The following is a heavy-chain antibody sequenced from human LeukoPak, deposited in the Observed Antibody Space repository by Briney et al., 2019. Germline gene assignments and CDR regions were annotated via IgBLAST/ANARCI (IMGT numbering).Heavy chain of an antibody. J-gene: IGHJ3*02. Sequence: SETLSLTCAVYGVSFSGYYWSWIRQPPGKGLEWIGEINHSGSTNYNPSLKSRVTISVDTSKNQFSLKLSSVTAADTAVYYCARARWYYDSSGYYYVDAFDIWGQGTMVTVSS. CDR3: ARARWYYDSSGYYYVDAFDI. D-gene: IGHD3-22*01. V-gene: IGHV4-34*01. CDR2: INHSGST. CDR1: GVSFSGYY.